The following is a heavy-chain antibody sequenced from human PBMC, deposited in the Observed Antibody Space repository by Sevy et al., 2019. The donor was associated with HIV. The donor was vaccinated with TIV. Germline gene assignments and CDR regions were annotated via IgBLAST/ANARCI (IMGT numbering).Heavy chain of an antibody. CDR1: GDSITSYY. CDR3: AKGIAVARPFDY. V-gene: IGHV4-59*01. D-gene: IGHD6-19*01. CDR2: IHYSGST. J-gene: IGHJ4*02. Sequence: SETLSLTCTVSGDSITSYYWNWIRQPPGKGLEWIGYIHYSGSTNYNPSLKSRVSISVDTSKNQFSLKLSSVTAADTALYYCAKGIAVARPFDYWGQGNLVTVSS.